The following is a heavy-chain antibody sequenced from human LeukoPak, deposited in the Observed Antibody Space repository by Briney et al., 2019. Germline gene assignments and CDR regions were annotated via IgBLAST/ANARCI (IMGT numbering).Heavy chain of an antibody. CDR1: GFAFRDYW. D-gene: IGHD1-26*01. CDR3: VRDWDHFDFDS. CDR2: IKGDGSHT. Sequence: PGGSLRLSRAASGFAFRDYWMHWIRHAPGKGLVWVSRIKGDGSHTIYADSVKGRFTISRDNAKNTLYLQMKSLRVEDTALYYCVRDWDHFDFDSWGQGTLVTVSS. J-gene: IGHJ5*01. V-gene: IGHV3-74*01.